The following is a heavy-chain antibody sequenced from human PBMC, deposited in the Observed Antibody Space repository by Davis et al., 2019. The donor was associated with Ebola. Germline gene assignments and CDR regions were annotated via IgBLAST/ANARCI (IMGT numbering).Heavy chain of an antibody. Sequence: GGSLRLSCAASGFIFSSYTMNWVRQAPGKGLEWVSYISSGSGTIYYADSVKGRFTISRDNAKNSLYLQMNSLRDEDTAVYYCARADYGSGSSYGMDVWGKGTTVTVSS. CDR1: GFIFSSYT. D-gene: IGHD3-10*01. CDR3: ARADYGSGSSYGMDV. V-gene: IGHV3-48*02. CDR2: ISSGSGTI. J-gene: IGHJ6*04.